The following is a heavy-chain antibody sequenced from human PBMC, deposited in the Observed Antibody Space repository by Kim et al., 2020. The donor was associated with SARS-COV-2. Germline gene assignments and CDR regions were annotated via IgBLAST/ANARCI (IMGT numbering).Heavy chain of an antibody. D-gene: IGHD1-26*01. Sequence: DSVKGRFTIFNDNAKNTLYLQMNSLRAEDTAVYYCAKEDSGSYFVLTADYWGQGTLVTVPS. CDR3: AKEDSGSYFVLTADY. V-gene: IGHV3-23*01. J-gene: IGHJ4*02.